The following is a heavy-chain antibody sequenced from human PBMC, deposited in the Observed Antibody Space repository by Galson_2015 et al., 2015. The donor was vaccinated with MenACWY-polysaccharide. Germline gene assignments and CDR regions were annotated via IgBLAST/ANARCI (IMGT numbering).Heavy chain of an antibody. J-gene: IGHJ5*01. Sequence: SLRLSCAASGFIFTNYAMTWVRQAPGKGLEWVSAISGRGDNTYYADSVRGRFTISRDNSKNTLYLQMSRLRAEDTAVYYCAKRVHNWQNWFDSWGQGTLVTVSS. CDR3: AKRVHNWQNWFDS. V-gene: IGHV3-23*01. CDR1: GFIFTNYA. CDR2: ISGRGDNT. D-gene: IGHD1-20*01.